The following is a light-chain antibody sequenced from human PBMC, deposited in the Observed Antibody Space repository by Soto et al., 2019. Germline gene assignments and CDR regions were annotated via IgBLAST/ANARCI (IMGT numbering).Light chain of an antibody. J-gene: IGKJ4*01. CDR3: QQFGSSPPRLT. CDR1: QSLSSTF. CDR2: AAS. V-gene: IGKV3-20*01. Sequence: EIVLTQSPGTLSLSPGERATLSCRASQSLSSTFLAWYQQKPGQAPRLLIYAASSRAAGIPDRFSGSGSGTDFTLTISRLEPEDFAVHYCQQFGSSPPRLTFGGGTKVEIK.